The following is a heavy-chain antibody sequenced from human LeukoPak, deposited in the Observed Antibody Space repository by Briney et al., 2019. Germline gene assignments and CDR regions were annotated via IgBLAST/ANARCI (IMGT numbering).Heavy chain of an antibody. V-gene: IGHV1-69*04. CDR2: IIPILGIA. CDR1: GGTFSSYA. Sequence: SVKVSCKASGGTFSSYAISWVRQAPGQGLEWMGRIIPILGIANYAQKFQGRVTITADKSTSTAYMELSSLRSEDTAVYYCAREPRWNYWDYWGQGTLVTVSS. J-gene: IGHJ4*02. CDR3: AREPRWNYWDY. D-gene: IGHD1-1*01.